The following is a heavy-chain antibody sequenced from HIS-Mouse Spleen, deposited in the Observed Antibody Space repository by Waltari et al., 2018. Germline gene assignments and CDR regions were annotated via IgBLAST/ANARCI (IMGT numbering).Heavy chain of an antibody. CDR2: INHSGRT. V-gene: IGHV4-34*01. Sequence: QVQLQQWGAGLLKPSETLSLTCAVYGGSFSGYYWSWIRQPPGKGLEWIGEINHSGRTNYNPSLKSRVTISVDTSKNQFSLKLSSVTAADTAVYYCARWSLCDAFDIWGQGTMVTVSS. CDR3: ARWSLCDAFDI. J-gene: IGHJ3*02. CDR1: GGSFSGYY.